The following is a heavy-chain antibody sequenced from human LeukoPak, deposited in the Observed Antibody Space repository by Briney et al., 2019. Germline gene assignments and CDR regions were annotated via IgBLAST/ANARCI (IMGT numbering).Heavy chain of an antibody. V-gene: IGHV3-30-3*01. CDR1: GFTFSSYA. CDR2: ISYDGSNK. J-gene: IGHJ6*02. CDR3: ARDPSNSDYYYYGMDV. D-gene: IGHD1-1*01. Sequence: GGSLRLSCAASGFTFSSYAMHWVRQAPGKGLEWVAVISYDGSNKYYADSVKGPLTISRDNSKNTLYLQMNSLRAEDTAVYYCARDPSNSDYYYYGMDVWGQENTVSVSS.